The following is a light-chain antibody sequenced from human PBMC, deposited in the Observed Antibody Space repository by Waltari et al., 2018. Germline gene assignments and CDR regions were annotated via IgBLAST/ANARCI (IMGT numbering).Light chain of an antibody. V-gene: IGKV1-33*01. CDR3: QQYDDLPA. Sequence: DIQMTQSPSSLSASVGDRVTITCQASQDITNHLNWYQQKPGKAPKLLIYDASNLETGVPARFSGSGSGTYFTFTISSLQPEDIATYYCQQYDDLPAFGQGTKLEIK. CDR1: QDITNH. CDR2: DAS. J-gene: IGKJ2*01.